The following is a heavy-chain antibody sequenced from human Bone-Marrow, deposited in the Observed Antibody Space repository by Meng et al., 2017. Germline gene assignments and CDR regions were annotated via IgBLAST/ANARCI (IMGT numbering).Heavy chain of an antibody. CDR2: INHSGRT. CDR3: ARVGVVVITPNWFDP. D-gene: IGHD3-22*01. V-gene: IGHV4-34*01. Sequence: LPQWGAGRFKPSETLSLTCAVYGGSFSGYYWSWIRQPPGKGLEWIGEINHSGRTNYNPSLKSRVTISVDTSKNQFSLKLSSVTAADTAVYYCARVGVVVITPNWFDPWGQETLVTVSS. CDR1: GGSFSGYY. J-gene: IGHJ5*02.